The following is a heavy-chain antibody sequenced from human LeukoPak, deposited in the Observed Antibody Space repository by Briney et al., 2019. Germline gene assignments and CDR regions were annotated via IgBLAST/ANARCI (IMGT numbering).Heavy chain of an antibody. Sequence: GESLKISSQGSGYSFTSYWIAWVRQMPGKGLEWMGITYPGDSSTRYSPSFQGQVTISADKSISTAYLQWSSLKASDTAMYYCARRGYCSSTSCKLYGMDVWGQGTTVTVSS. V-gene: IGHV5-51*01. CDR2: TYPGDSST. J-gene: IGHJ6*02. D-gene: IGHD2-2*01. CDR3: ARRGYCSSTSCKLYGMDV. CDR1: GYSFTSYW.